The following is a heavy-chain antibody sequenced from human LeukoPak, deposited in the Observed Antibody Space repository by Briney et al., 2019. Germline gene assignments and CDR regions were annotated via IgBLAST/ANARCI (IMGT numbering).Heavy chain of an antibody. CDR3: ARHGSVSSGALV. J-gene: IGHJ4*02. CDR2: IFYSGST. CDR1: GGSISSYY. V-gene: IGHV4-59*08. D-gene: IGHD3-22*01. Sequence: SETLSLTCTVSGGSISSYYWSWIRQPPGKGLEWIGYIFYSGSTNYNPSLKSRVTISVDTSKNQFSLRLSSVTAADTAVYYCARHGSVSSGALVWGQGTLVTVSS.